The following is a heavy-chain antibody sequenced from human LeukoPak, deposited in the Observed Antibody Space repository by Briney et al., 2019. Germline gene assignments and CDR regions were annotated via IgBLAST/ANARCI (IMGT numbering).Heavy chain of an antibody. Sequence: SETLSLTCSVSAGSLDAGDFYGRWIRQPPGKGLEWIGYIYNSGITYYNPCLKSRLTISVDTSQNQISLRLSSVTAEDTAVYYCVGALDYSIVAYWGQGTLVTVSS. D-gene: IGHD4-11*01. J-gene: IGHJ4*02. V-gene: IGHV4-30-4*01. CDR3: VGALDYSIVAY. CDR1: AGSLDAGDFY. CDR2: IYNSGIT.